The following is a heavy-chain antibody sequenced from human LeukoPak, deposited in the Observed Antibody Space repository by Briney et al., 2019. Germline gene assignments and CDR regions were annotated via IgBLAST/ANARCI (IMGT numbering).Heavy chain of an antibody. D-gene: IGHD3-10*01. V-gene: IGHV1-18*04. CDR2: ISAYNGNT. CDR3: ARGSYYYGSGSLNIDAFDI. J-gene: IGHJ3*02. CDR1: GYTFTGYF. Sequence: ASVKVSCKASGYTFTGYFIHWVRQAPGQGLEWMGWISAYNGNTNYAQKLQGRVTMTTDTSTSTAYMELRSLRSDDTAVYYCARGSYYYGSGSLNIDAFDIWGQGTMVTVSS.